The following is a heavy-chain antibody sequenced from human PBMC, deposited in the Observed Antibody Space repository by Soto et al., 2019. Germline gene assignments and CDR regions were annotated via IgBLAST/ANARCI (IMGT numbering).Heavy chain of an antibody. J-gene: IGHJ3*02. V-gene: IGHV3-15*07. CDR2: VKSKTDGGTT. CDR1: GFTFSNAW. CDR3: TKAGYYYDSSGLGYAFDI. D-gene: IGHD3-22*01. Sequence: PGGSLRLSCAASGFTFSNAWMNWVRQAPGKGLEWVGRVKSKTDGGTTDYAAPVKGRFTISRDDSKNTLYLQMNSLKTEDTAVYYFTKAGYYYDSSGLGYAFDIWGQGTMVTVSS.